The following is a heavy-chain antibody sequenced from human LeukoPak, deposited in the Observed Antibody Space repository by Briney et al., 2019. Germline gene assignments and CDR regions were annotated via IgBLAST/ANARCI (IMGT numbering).Heavy chain of an antibody. V-gene: IGHV4-38-2*02. CDR3: ARHVLGYYFDY. D-gene: IGHD3-10*02. CDR2: IYHSGST. Sequence: SETLSLTCTVSGYSISSGYYWGWIRQPPGKGLEWIGSIYHSGSTYYNPSLKSRVTISVDTSKNQFSLKLSSVTAADTAVYYCARHVLGYYFDYWGQGTLVTVSS. CDR1: GYSISSGYY. J-gene: IGHJ4*02.